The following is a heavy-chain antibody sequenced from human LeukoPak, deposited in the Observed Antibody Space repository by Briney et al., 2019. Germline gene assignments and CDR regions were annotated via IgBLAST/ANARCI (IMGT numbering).Heavy chain of an antibody. CDR1: GFTFSSYG. J-gene: IGHJ4*02. CDR3: AKDFWTYGSGSSVDC. Sequence: PGRSLRLSCAASGFTFSSYGMHWVRQAPGKGLEWVAVISYDGSNKYYADSVEGRFTISRDNSKNTLYLQMNSLRPEDTAVYYCAKDFWTYGSGSSVDCWGQGTLVTVSS. V-gene: IGHV3-30*18. D-gene: IGHD3-10*01. CDR2: ISYDGSNK.